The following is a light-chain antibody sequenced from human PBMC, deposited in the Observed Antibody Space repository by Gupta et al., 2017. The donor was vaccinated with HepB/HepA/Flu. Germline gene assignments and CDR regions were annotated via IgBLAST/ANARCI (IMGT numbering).Light chain of an antibody. CDR1: SSDVGGYNY. Sequence: QSALTQPASVSGSPGQSITISCTGTSSDVGGYNYVSWYQQHPGKAPKLMIYDVSNRPSGVSNRFSGSKSGNTASLTISGRQAEDEADYYCSSYTSSSDYVFGTGTKVTVL. CDR3: SSYTSSSDYV. V-gene: IGLV2-14*01. J-gene: IGLJ1*01. CDR2: DVS.